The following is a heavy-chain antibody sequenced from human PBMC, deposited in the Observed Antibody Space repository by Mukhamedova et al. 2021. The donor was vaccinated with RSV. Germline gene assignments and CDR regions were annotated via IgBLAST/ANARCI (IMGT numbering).Heavy chain of an antibody. CDR3: ARPRDTMVREPFDS. CDR2: IYYSGST. Sequence: GKGLEWIGSIYYSGSTYYNPSLKSRVTISGDTSKNQFSLKLTSVTAADTAVYLCARPRDTMVREPFDSWGQGILVTVSS. D-gene: IGHD3-10*01. V-gene: IGHV4-39*01. J-gene: IGHJ4*02.